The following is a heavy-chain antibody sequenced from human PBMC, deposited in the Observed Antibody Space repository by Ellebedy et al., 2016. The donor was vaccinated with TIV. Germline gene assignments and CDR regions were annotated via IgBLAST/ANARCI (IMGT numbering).Heavy chain of an antibody. D-gene: IGHD4-17*01. J-gene: IGHJ6*03. CDR1: GYSFTSYW. CDR2: IYPGDSDT. V-gene: IGHV5-51*01. CDR3: ARQNGDYVGPNYYYYYMDV. Sequence: GESLKISCKGSGYSFTSYWIGWVRQMHGKGLEWLGIIYPGDSDTRYSPSFQGQVTISADKSISTAYLQWSSLKASDTAMYYCARQNGDYVGPNYYYYYMDVWGKGTTVTVSS.